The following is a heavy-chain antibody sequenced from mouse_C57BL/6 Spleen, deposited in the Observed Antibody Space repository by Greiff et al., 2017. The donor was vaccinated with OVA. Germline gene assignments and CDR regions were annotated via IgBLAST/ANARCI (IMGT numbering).Heavy chain of an antibody. CDR2: IWSDGST. D-gene: IGHD1-1*01. V-gene: IGHV2-6-1*01. Sequence: QVQLKESGPGLVAPSQSLSITCTVSGFSLTSYGVHWVRQPPGKGLEWLVVIWSDGSTTYNSAPKSSRSISKDNSKSQVLLKMNSLQTDDTAMYYCARHGDYYGSSSYYAMDYWGQGTSVTVSS. J-gene: IGHJ4*01. CDR3: ARHGDYYGSSSYYAMDY. CDR1: GFSLTSYG.